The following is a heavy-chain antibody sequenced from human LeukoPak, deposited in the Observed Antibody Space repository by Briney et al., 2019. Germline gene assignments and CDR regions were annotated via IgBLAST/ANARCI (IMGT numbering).Heavy chain of an antibody. CDR3: ARQGLTYYDILTGYRRSYFDY. V-gene: IGHV4-39*01. D-gene: IGHD3-9*01. CDR1: GGSISSSSYY. Sequence: SETLSLTCTVSGGSISSSSYYWGWIRQPPGKGLEWIGSIYHSGSTYYNPSLKSRVTISVDTSKNQFSLKLSSVTAADTAVYYCARQGLTYYDILTGYRRSYFDYWGQGTLVTVSS. CDR2: IYHSGST. J-gene: IGHJ4*02.